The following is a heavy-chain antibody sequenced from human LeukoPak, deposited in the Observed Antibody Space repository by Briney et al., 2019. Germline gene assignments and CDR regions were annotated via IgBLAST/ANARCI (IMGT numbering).Heavy chain of an antibody. CDR3: AKDQKQWLAAYYFDY. V-gene: IGHV3-23*01. Sequence: GGSLRLSCAASGFTVSSNYMTWVRQAPGKGLEWVSAISGSGGSTYYADSVKGRFTISRDNSKNTLYLQMNSLRAEDTAVYYCAKDQKQWLAAYYFDYWGQGTLVTVSS. J-gene: IGHJ4*02. CDR2: ISGSGGST. CDR1: GFTVSSNY. D-gene: IGHD6-19*01.